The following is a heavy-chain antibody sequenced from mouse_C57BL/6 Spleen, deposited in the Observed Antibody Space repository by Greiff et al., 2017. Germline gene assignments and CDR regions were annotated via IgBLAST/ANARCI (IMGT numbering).Heavy chain of an antibody. CDR1: GYTFTSYW. CDR2: IDPSDSYT. V-gene: IGHV1-69*01. Sequence: QVHVKQPGAELVMPGASVKLSCKASGYTFTSYWMHWVKQRPGQGLEWIGEIDPSDSYTNYNQKFKGKSTLTVDKSSSTAYMQLSSLTSEDSAVYYCAIYYGNYWFAYWGQGTLVTVSA. CDR3: AIYYGNYWFAY. D-gene: IGHD2-1*01. J-gene: IGHJ3*01.